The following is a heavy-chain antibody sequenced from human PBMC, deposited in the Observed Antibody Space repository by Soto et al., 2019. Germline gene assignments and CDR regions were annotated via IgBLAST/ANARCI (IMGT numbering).Heavy chain of an antibody. CDR1: GFTFTSYY. J-gene: IGHJ6*02. D-gene: IGHD3-9*01. CDR2: ISPSGGST. CDR3: ARVRYYDILTTQYYYYYGMDV. Sequence: ASVKVSCKASGFTFTSYYMHWVRQAPGQGLEWMGIISPSGGSTSYAQKFQGRVTMTRDTSTSTVYMELSSLRSEDTAVYYCARVRYYDILTTQYYYYYGMDVWGQGTTVTVSS. V-gene: IGHV1-46*01.